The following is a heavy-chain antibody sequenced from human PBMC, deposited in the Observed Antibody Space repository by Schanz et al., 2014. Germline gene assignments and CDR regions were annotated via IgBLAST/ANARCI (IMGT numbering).Heavy chain of an antibody. CDR2: INGNGGIT. D-gene: IGHD3-3*01. CDR3: ARFLARYQYYGVDV. J-gene: IGHJ6*02. Sequence: EVQLVESGGGLVQPGGSLRLSCSASGFTFSTYAMSWVRQAPGKGLEWVSAINGNGGITYYADPVKGRFSISRDNGETSVYLQINSLRVEDTAVYYCARFLARYQYYGVDVWGQGTTVIVSS. V-gene: IGHV3-23*04. CDR1: GFTFSTYA.